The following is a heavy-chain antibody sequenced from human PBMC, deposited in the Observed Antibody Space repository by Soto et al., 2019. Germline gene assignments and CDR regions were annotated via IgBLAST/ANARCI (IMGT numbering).Heavy chain of an antibody. V-gene: IGHV3-30-3*01. CDR1: GFTFSSYA. CDR3: ARDPGIAAALENWFDP. CDR2: ISYDGSNK. J-gene: IGHJ5*02. D-gene: IGHD6-13*01. Sequence: VGSLRLSCAASGFTFSSYAMHWVRQAPGKGLEWVAVISYDGSNKYYADSVKGRFTISRDNSKNTLYLQMNSLRAEDTAVYYCARDPGIAAALENWFDPWGQGTLVTVSS.